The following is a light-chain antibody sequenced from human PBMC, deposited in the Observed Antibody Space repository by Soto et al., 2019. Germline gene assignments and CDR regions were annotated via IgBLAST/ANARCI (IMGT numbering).Light chain of an antibody. CDR3: SSYTTRSTLI. V-gene: IGLV2-14*01. Sequence: QSALTQPASVSGSPGQAITISCTGTSGDVGAYNYVSWYQQHPGKAPKLIIYEVNHRPSGVSYRFSGSKSGNTASLTISGLQAVDEAHYYCSSYTTRSTLIFGGGTKLTVL. CDR1: SGDVGAYNY. J-gene: IGLJ2*01. CDR2: EVN.